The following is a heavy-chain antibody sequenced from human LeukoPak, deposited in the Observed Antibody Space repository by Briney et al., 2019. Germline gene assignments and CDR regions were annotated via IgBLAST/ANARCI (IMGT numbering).Heavy chain of an antibody. CDR1: GGSISSYY. CDR2: IYYSGST. J-gene: IGHJ6*02. Sequence: SETLSLTCTVSGGSISSYYWSWIRQPPGKGLEWIGYIYYSGSTNYNPSLKSRATISVDTSKNQFSLKLSSVTAADTAVYYCARGLYYDFWSGYWMDVWGQGTTVTVSS. V-gene: IGHV4-59*01. D-gene: IGHD3-3*01. CDR3: ARGLYYDFWSGYWMDV.